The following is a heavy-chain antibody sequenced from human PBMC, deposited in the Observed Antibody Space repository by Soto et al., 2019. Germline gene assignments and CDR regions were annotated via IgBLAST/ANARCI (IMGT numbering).Heavy chain of an antibody. CDR1: GGSTTTDDYF. CDR3: VREGTKISPQGYITAAGRFDH. J-gene: IGHJ4*02. D-gene: IGHD6-25*01. Sequence: QVQLQESGPGLVKPSQTLSLTCTVSGGSTTTDDYFWSWIRQSPERGLEWIGFIFHSGNTFNNPSLSGRASLSVDTSKNEFSLNLTSVTAADTAVYYCVREGTKISPQGYITAAGRFDHWGQGALVTVSS. V-gene: IGHV4-30-4*01. CDR2: IFHSGNT.